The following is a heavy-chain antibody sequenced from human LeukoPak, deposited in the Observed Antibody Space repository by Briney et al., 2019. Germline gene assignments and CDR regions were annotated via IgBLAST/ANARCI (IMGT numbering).Heavy chain of an antibody. Sequence: ASVKVSCKASGYTFSSYGISWVRQAPGQGLEWMGWIGAYNGHTNYAQKLQGRVTMTTDTSTSTAYMELRSLRSEDTAVYYCARNVVVTAMPYYYYYMDVWGKGTTVTVSS. CDR1: GYTFSSYG. D-gene: IGHD2-21*02. J-gene: IGHJ6*03. CDR3: ARNVVVTAMPYYYYYMDV. CDR2: IGAYNGHT. V-gene: IGHV1-18*01.